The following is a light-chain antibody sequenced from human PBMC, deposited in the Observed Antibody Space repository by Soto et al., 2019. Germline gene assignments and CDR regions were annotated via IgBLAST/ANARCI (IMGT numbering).Light chain of an antibody. CDR2: GVS. J-gene: IGKJ3*01. V-gene: IGKV3-20*01. CDR1: QSVNSRF. CDR3: QQYDGPPFT. Sequence: EIVLTQSPGTLSLSPGERATLSCRASQSVNSRFLAWYQQKPGQAPSLLIYGVSSRATGIPDRFSGSGSGTDFTLIISRLEPEDFGGYYCQQYDGPPFTFGPGTKVEIK.